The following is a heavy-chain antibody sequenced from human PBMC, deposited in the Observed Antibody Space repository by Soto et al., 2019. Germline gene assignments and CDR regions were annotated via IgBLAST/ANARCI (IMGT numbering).Heavy chain of an antibody. J-gene: IGHJ4*01. V-gene: IGHV1-24*01. CDR3: ATALSVVITTSYYFDY. CDR1: GYTLTELS. CDR2: FDPEDGET. Sequence: ASVKVSCKVSGYTLTELSMHWVRQAPGKGLEWMGGFDPEDGETIYAQKFQGRVTMTEDTSTDTAYMELSSLRSEDTAVYYCATALSVVITTSYYFDYWGLGTLVTVSS. D-gene: IGHD3-22*01.